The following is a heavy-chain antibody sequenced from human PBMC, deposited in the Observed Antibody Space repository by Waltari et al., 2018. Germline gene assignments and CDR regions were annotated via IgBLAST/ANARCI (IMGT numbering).Heavy chain of an antibody. V-gene: IGHV3-7*01. CDR2: IKQDGSEK. J-gene: IGHJ2*01. Sequence: EVQLVESGGGLAQPGGSLRLSCAASGLSFSNYWMTWVRQASGKGPEWVANIKQDGSEKYYMDAVKGRFTISRDNTENSMYLQMDSLRAEDTAHYYCARDSLATGYWYFDQWGRGTLVTVSS. D-gene: IGHD6-25*01. CDR1: GLSFSNYW. CDR3: ARDSLATGYWYFDQ.